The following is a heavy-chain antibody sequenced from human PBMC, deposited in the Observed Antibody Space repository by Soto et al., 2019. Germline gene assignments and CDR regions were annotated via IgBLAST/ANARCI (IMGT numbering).Heavy chain of an antibody. Sequence: TLSLTCTISVNSIISNNNYLSWIRQHPGEGLEWIGYIYYSGSTYYNPSLKSRVTISVDTSKNQFSLKLSSVTAADTAVYYCAGLFSSGLYWGQGTLVTVSS. CDR2: IYYSGST. CDR1: VNSIISNNNY. D-gene: IGHD6-19*01. J-gene: IGHJ4*02. CDR3: AGLFSSGLY. V-gene: IGHV4-31*03.